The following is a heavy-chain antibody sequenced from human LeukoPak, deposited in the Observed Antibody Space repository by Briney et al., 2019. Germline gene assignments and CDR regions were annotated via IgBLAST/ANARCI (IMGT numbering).Heavy chain of an antibody. D-gene: IGHD4-17*01. CDR1: GASISHYY. CDR2: IYYTGST. Sequence: PSETLSLTCTVCGASISHYYWSWIRQPPGKGLEWIGYIYYTGSTSYNPSLKSRVTISVQTSKNQFSLKLSSVTAADTAVYYCARGLNRNDYGDYGYWGQGTLVTVSS. J-gene: IGHJ4*02. CDR3: ARGLNRNDYGDYGY. V-gene: IGHV4-59*01.